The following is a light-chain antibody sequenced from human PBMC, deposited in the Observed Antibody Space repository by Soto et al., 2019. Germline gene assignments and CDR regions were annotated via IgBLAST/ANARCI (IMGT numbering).Light chain of an antibody. CDR3: MQGTHGIT. CDR1: QSLVYSDGNTY. CDR2: KVS. Sequence: DAVMTQSPLSLPVTLGQPASISCRSSQSLVYSDGNTYLNWFQQRPGQSPRRLIYKVSNRDSGVPDRFSGSGSGTDFTLEISRVEAEDVGFYYCMQGTHGITFGQGTRLEIK. J-gene: IGKJ5*01. V-gene: IGKV2-30*01.